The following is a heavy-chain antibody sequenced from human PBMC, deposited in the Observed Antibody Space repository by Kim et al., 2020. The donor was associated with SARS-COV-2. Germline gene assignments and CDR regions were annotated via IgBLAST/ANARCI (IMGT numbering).Heavy chain of an antibody. CDR2: ISSSNTYI. V-gene: IGHV3-21*01. Sequence: GGSLRLSCAASGFSFGTHSMNWVRQSPRKGLEWLASISSSNTYIYYADSVKGRFAISRDNAKNSLYLQMDSLRADDTAVYYCVGVDDSVFYYDYWGQGTLVTVSS. CDR1: GFSFGTHS. CDR3: VGVDDSVFYYDY. J-gene: IGHJ4*02. D-gene: IGHD3-16*01.